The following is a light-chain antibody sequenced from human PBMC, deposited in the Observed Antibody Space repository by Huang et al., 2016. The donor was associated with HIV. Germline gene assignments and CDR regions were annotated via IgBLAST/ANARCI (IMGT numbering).Light chain of an antibody. CDR3: MQSLQTPRA. CDR1: QSLLHRRTSNY. Sequence: DIVMTQSPLFLSVSPGEPASISCTSSQSLLHRRTSNYLDWYRQKPGQSPHLLICLASTQASGGPVRFSGSGSGTNFTLRISAMEPEDAATYYCMQSLQTPRAFGQGTRVEVK. J-gene: IGKJ1*01. V-gene: IGKV2-28*01. CDR2: LAS.